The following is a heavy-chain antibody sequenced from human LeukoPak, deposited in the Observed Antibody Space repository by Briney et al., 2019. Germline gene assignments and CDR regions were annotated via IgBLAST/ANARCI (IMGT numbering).Heavy chain of an antibody. D-gene: IGHD3-9*01. Sequence: ASVKVSCKASGYTFTSYGISWVRQAPGQGLEWMGWISAYNGNTNYAQELQGRVTMTTDTSTSTAYMELRSLRSDDTAVYYCARDLISGIEYYDILTGYSPTAYFDYWGQGTLVTVSS. CDR1: GYTFTSYG. J-gene: IGHJ4*02. V-gene: IGHV1-18*01. CDR2: ISAYNGNT. CDR3: ARDLISGIEYYDILTGYSPTAYFDY.